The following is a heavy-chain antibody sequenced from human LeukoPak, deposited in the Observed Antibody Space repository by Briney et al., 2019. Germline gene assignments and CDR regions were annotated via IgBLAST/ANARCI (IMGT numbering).Heavy chain of an antibody. D-gene: IGHD6-13*01. J-gene: IGHJ2*01. Sequence: GGSLRLSCAASGFTFDDYTFHWVRQVPGTGLEWVSLINWDGGSTYYADSVKGRFTISRDNSKNSLYLQMNSLRTEDTALYYCAKDGDSNSWHGTNPYWYFDLWGRGTLVSVSS. CDR3: AKDGDSNSWHGTNPYWYFDL. CDR2: INWDGGST. CDR1: GFTFDDYT. V-gene: IGHV3-43*01.